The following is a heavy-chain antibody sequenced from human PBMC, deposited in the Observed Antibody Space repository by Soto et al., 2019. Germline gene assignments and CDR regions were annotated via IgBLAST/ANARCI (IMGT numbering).Heavy chain of an antibody. CDR1: GGSISSYY. V-gene: IGHV4-59*01. CDR3: ARVYYDKGAFDI. J-gene: IGHJ3*02. Sequence: QVQLQESGPGLVKPSETLSLTCTVSGGSISSYYWSWIRQPPGKGLEWIGYIYYSGSTNYNPSLTSRVTISVDTSKNQFSLKLSSVTAADTAVYYCARVYYDKGAFDIWGQGTMVTVSS. D-gene: IGHD3-22*01. CDR2: IYYSGST.